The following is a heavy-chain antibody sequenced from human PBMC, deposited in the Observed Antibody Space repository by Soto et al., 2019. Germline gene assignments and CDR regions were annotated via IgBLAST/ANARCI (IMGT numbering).Heavy chain of an antibody. CDR2: ISDDGSNK. CDR1: SGYG. CDR3: AKDRECENNNGGNHGS. Sequence: SGYGMHWVRQAPGKGLEWLAAISDDGSNKYYGDSVKGRFTISRDNSKNTLYMKINSLRAEDTAVYYCAKDRECENNNGGNHGSWGQGTQVTVSS. V-gene: IGHV3-30*18. D-gene: IGHD3-10*01. J-gene: IGHJ4*02.